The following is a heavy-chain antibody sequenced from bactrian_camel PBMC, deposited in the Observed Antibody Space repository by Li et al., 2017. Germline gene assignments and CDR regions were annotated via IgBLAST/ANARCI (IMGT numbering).Heavy chain of an antibody. Sequence: HVQLVESGGGSVQAGGSLRLSCTASGYTFSSGYCMGWFCQAPGEFREGVASFTRDGSISYGDSVKGRFTISKDNAKNILYLQMNSLKPEDTAMHYCAVGYSGSCTASRIADYSYWGQGTQVTVS. D-gene: IGHD2*01. CDR3: AVGYSGSCTASRIADYSY. J-gene: IGHJ4*01. CDR2: FTRDGSI. V-gene: IGHV3S57*01. CDR1: GYTFSSGYC.